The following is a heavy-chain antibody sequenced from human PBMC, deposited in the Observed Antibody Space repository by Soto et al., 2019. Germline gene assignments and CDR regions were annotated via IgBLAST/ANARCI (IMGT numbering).Heavy chain of an antibody. D-gene: IGHD6-19*01. Sequence: SETLSLTCTVSGAALSSGGYFYTWVRQPPGKGLEWLGYIYYSGGTNYNPSLKSRVTISLDKSKSQFSLRLSSVTAEDTAVYYCTREQSDDNYFDPWGQGTLVTVSS. CDR2: IYYSGGT. CDR1: GAALSSGGYF. CDR3: TREQSDDNYFDP. V-gene: IGHV4-61*08. J-gene: IGHJ5*02.